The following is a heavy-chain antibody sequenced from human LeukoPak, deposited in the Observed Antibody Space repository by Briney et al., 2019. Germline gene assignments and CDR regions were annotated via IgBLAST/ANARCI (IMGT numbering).Heavy chain of an antibody. CDR3: AREDRIGEFDY. V-gene: IGHV4-39*07. CDR2: IYYSGST. CDR1: GGSISSSSYY. J-gene: IGHJ4*02. Sequence: SETLSLTCTVSGGSISSSSYYWGWIRQPPGKGLEWIGSIYYSGSTYYNPSLKSRVTISVDTSKNQFSLKLSSVTAADAAVYYCAREDRIGEFDYWGQGTLVTVSS. D-gene: IGHD3-16*01.